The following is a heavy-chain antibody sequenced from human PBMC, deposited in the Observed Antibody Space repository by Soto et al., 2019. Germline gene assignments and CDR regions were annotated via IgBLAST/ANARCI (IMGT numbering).Heavy chain of an antibody. J-gene: IGHJ4*02. CDR3: ARYYFDRNYFDY. Sequence: SETLSLTCTVSGDSGSGASYYWGWIRQPKGRGLEWIGYIYYSGSTTYNPSLKSRVTISVDTSKKQFSLKVSSVTAADTAVYYCARYYFDRNYFDYWGQGALVTVSS. D-gene: IGHD3-22*01. CDR1: GDSGSGASYY. CDR2: IYYSGST. V-gene: IGHV4-61*01.